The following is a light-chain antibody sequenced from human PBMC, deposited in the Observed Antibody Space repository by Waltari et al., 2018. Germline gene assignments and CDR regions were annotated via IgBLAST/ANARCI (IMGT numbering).Light chain of an antibody. CDR1: SSDVGCTHY. J-gene: IGLJ3*02. CDR2: DVT. Sequence: QSALTQPASVSGSPGQSITISCTGTSSDVGCTHYVSWFQQHPGKAPKLMIYDVTNRPSGVSNRFSGSKSGNTASLTISGLQPEDEADYYCSSWTVSNTRVFGGGTKLTVL. CDR3: SSWTVSNTRV. V-gene: IGLV2-14*03.